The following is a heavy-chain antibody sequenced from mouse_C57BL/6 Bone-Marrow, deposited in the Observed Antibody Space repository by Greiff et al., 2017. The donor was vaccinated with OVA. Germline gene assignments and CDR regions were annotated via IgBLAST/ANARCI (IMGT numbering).Heavy chain of an antibody. Sequence: VQLQQSGAELVRPGTSVKMSCKASGYTFTNYWIGWAKQRPGHGLEWIGDIYPGGGYTNYNEKFKGKATLTADKSSSTAYMQFSSLTSEDSAIYYCARAGWDWYFDVWGTGTTVTVSS. J-gene: IGHJ1*03. CDR2: IYPGGGYT. V-gene: IGHV1-63*01. CDR1: GYTFTNYW. D-gene: IGHD3-1*01. CDR3: ARAGWDWYFDV.